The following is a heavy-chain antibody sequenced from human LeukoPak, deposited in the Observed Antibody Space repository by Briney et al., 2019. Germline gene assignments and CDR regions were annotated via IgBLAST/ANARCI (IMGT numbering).Heavy chain of an antibody. Sequence: QPGGSLRLSCAASGFTFSNYWIHWVRQAPGKGLVCVSRINSDGSSTTYADSVKGRFTIYRDNGKNTLYLQMNSLRVDDTAVYYCARGNSGFDYWGQGTLVTVSS. D-gene: IGHD1-1*01. V-gene: IGHV3-74*01. J-gene: IGHJ4*02. CDR3: ARGNSGFDY. CDR1: GFTFSNYW. CDR2: INSDGSST.